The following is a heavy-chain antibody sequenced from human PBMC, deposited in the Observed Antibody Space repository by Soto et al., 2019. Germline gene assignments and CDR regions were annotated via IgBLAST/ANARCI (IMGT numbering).Heavy chain of an antibody. Sequence: PSETLSLTCPVSGGSISDYYWSWIRQPAGKGLEWIGRIYTSGSTNYNPSLKSRVTMSLDTSKNQFSLKLTSVTAADTAVYYCARDSDPRAFDYWGQGTLVTVSS. CDR2: IYTSGST. CDR3: ARDSDPRAFDY. CDR1: GGSISDYY. J-gene: IGHJ4*02. V-gene: IGHV4-4*07.